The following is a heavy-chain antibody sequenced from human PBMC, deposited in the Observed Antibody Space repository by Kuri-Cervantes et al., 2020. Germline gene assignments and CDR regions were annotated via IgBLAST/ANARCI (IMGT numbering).Heavy chain of an antibody. Sequence: GESLKISCAASGFTFSSYSMNWVRQAPGKGLEWVSSISSSSSYIYYADSVKGRFTISRDNAKNSLYLQMNSLRAEDTAVYYCARDRYSGYVYYFDYWGQGTLVTVSS. CDR2: ISSSSSYI. CDR3: ARDRYSGYVYYFDY. V-gene: IGHV3-21*01. J-gene: IGHJ4*02. CDR1: GFTFSSYS. D-gene: IGHD5-12*01.